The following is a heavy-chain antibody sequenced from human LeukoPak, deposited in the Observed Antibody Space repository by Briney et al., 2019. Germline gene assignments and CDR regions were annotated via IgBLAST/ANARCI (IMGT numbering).Heavy chain of an antibody. CDR3: ARDFNYDYVWGSYRYRWFDP. CDR1: GYTFTSYY. J-gene: IGHJ5*02. D-gene: IGHD3-16*02. V-gene: IGHV1-46*01. CDR2: INPSGGST. Sequence: ASVKVSCKASGYTFTSYYIHWVRQAPGQGLEWMGIINPSGGSTSYAQKFQGRVTMTRDMSTSTVYMELSSLRSEDTAVYYCARDFNYDYVWGSYRYRWFDPWGQGTLVTVSS.